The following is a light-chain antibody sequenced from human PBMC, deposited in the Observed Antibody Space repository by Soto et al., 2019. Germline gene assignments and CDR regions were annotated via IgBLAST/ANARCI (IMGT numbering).Light chain of an antibody. V-gene: IGKV1-5*03. Sequence: DIQMTQSPSALSGSVVDGVTITFLASQAISSLLAWYQQKPGKAPKLLIYKASTLKSGVPSRFSGGGSGTEFTLTISSLQPDDFATYYCQKYNSYSWKFGQGTKVDIK. J-gene: IGKJ1*01. CDR3: QKYNSYSWK. CDR1: QAISSL. CDR2: KAS.